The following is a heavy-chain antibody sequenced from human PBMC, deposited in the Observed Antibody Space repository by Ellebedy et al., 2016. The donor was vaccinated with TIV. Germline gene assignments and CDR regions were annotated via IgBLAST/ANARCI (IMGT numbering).Heavy chain of an antibody. CDR3: ARLVTYYYDSSGPTTDY. J-gene: IGHJ4*02. D-gene: IGHD3-22*01. V-gene: IGHV1-69*06. CDR2: IIPIFGTA. Sequence: SVKVSXKASGGTFSSYAISWVRQAPGQGLEWMGGIIPIFGTANYAQKFQGRVTITADKSTSTAYMELSSLRSEDTAVYYCARLVTYYYDSSGPTTDYWGQGTLVTVSS. CDR1: GGTFSSYA.